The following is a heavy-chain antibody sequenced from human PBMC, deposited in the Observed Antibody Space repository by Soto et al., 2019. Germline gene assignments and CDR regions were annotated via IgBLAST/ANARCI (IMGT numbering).Heavy chain of an antibody. Sequence: QMQLQESGPGLVKPSQNLSLTCTVSGGSVSNHYWSWIRQPAGKGLEWLGRLYNAERTNYNPSLKSRVTMSMDTSQNQFSLKLTSVTAADTAVYFCAREPLAHSYFDFWGQGTPVTVSS. J-gene: IGHJ4*02. CDR3: AREPLAHSYFDF. CDR2: LYNAERT. CDR1: GGSVSNHY. V-gene: IGHV4-4*07.